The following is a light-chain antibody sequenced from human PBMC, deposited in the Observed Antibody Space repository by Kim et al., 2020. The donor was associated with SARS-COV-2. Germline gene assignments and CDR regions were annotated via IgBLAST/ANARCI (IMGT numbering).Light chain of an antibody. CDR1: KLGDKY. CDR3: QAWDSSTEV. CDR2: QDS. J-gene: IGLJ1*01. V-gene: IGLV3-1*01. Sequence: SYELTQPPSVFVSPGQTASITCSGDKLGDKYACWYQQKPGQSPVLVIYQDSKRPSGIPERFSGSNSGNTATLIISGTQAMDEADYYCQAWDSSTEVFGTG.